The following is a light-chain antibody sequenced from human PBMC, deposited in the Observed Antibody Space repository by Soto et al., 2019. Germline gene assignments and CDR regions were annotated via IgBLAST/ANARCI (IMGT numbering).Light chain of an antibody. CDR3: NSHGGSNNFWV. CDR2: EVN. CDR1: SSDVGAYNS. Sequence: QSVLTQPPSASGSPGQSVTISCTGTSSDVGAYNSVSWYQQHPGKAPRLMIYEVNKRPSGVPDRFSGSKSGNMASLTVSGLQAEDEADYYCNSHGGSNNFWVFGGGTKLPVL. J-gene: IGLJ3*02. V-gene: IGLV2-8*01.